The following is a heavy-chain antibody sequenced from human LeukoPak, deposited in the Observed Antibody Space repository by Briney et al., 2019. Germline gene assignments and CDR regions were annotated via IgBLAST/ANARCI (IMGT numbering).Heavy chain of an antibody. CDR3: ARDLVGYSGYDPDDY. D-gene: IGHD5-12*01. J-gene: IGHJ4*02. V-gene: IGHV4-39*07. Sequence: SETLSLTCTVSSGSISSTNYYWGWIRQPPGKGLEWIGSIYYSGSTYYNPSLKSRVTISVDTSKNQFSLKLSSVTAADTAVYYCARDLVGYSGYDPDDYWGQGTLVTVSS. CDR2: IYYSGST. CDR1: SGSISSTNYY.